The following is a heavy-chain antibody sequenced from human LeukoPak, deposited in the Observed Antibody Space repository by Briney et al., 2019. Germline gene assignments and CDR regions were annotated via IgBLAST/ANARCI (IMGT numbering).Heavy chain of an antibody. CDR2: ISNTGSTI. V-gene: IGHV3-48*03. D-gene: IGHD1-26*01. CDR1: GFTFSSYE. J-gene: IGHJ4*02. CDR3: ARGGYSGTYFFDY. Sequence: GGSLRLSCAASGFTFSSYEMNWVRQAPGKGLEWVSYISNTGSTIYYADSVKGRFTISRDNAKNSLYLQMNSLRAEDTAVYYCARGGYSGTYFFDYWGQGTPVTVSS.